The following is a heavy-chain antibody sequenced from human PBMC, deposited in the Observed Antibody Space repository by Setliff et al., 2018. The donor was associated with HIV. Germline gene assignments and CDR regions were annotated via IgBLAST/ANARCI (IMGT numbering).Heavy chain of an antibody. CDR2: INTNTGNP. CDR3: ARDESDSLYYMDYYYMDV. D-gene: IGHD3-10*01. V-gene: IGHV7-4-1*02. CDR1: GYTFTSYA. Sequence: GASVKVSCKASGYTFTSYAMNWVRQAPGQGLEWTGWINTNTGNPTYAQGFTGRFVFSLDTSVSTAYLQISSLKAEDTAVYYCARDESDSLYYMDYYYMDVWGKGTTVTVSS. J-gene: IGHJ6*03.